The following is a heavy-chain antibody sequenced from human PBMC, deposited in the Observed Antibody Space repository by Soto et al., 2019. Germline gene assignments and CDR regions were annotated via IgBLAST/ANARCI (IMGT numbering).Heavy chain of an antibody. CDR2: ISGSGGST. J-gene: IGHJ6*02. D-gene: IGHD3-3*01. CDR3: AKVMRWITIFGVVRTSYGMDV. Sequence: PGGSLRLSCAASGFTFSSYAMSWVRQAPGKGLEWVSAISGSGGSTYYADSVKGRFTISRDNSKNTLYLQMNSLRAEDTAVYYCAKVMRWITIFGVVRTSYGMDVWGQGTTVTVSS. CDR1: GFTFSSYA. V-gene: IGHV3-23*01.